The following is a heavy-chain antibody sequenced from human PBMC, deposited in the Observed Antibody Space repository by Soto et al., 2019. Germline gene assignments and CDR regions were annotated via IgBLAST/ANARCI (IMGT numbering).Heavy chain of an antibody. CDR1: GESVSSNSAA. CDR2: TYYRSKWYN. J-gene: IGHJ6*02. Sequence: SQTLSLTCAISGESVSSNSAAWNWIRQSPSRGLEWLGRTYYRSKWYNDYAVSVKSRITINPDTSKNQFSLQLNSVTPEDTAVYYCARDLVRRGYSGYDSPYYYYGMDVWGQGTTVTVSS. D-gene: IGHD5-12*01. CDR3: ARDLVRRGYSGYDSPYYYYGMDV. V-gene: IGHV6-1*01.